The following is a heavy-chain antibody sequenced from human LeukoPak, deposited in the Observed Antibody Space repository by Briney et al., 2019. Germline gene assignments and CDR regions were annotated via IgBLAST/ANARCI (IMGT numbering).Heavy chain of an antibody. CDR2: ISGSGGST. CDR3: AKTGVLGWGILGYYFDY. Sequence: PGGSLRLSCAASGFTFSSYAMSWVRQAPGKGLEWVSAISGSGGSTYYADSVKGRFTISRDNSKNTLYLQMNSLRAEDTAVYYCAKTGVLGWGILGYYFDYWGQGTLVTVSS. D-gene: IGHD3-3*01. J-gene: IGHJ4*02. CDR1: GFTFSSYA. V-gene: IGHV3-23*01.